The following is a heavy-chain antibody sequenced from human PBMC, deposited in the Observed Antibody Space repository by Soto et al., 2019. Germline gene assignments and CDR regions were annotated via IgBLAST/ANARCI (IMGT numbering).Heavy chain of an antibody. CDR3: ARTLLVTRVYYGMDV. Sequence: QVQLVQSGAEVKKPGSSVKVSCKASGGTFSSYTISWVRQAPGHGLEWMGRIIPLLGIANYAQKFQGRVTITADKSTNTAYKERSNLDTKDTAQYSYARTLLVTRVYYGMDVWGQGTTVTVSS. CDR2: IIPLLGIA. CDR1: GGTFSSYT. V-gene: IGHV1-69*02. J-gene: IGHJ6*02. D-gene: IGHD2-8*02.